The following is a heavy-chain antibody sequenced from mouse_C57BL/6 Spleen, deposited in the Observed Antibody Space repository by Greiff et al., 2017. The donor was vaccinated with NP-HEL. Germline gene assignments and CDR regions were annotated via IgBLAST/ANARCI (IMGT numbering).Heavy chain of an antibody. Sequence: EVKLVESGGGLVQPGGSMKLSCVASGFTFSNYWMNWVRQSPEKGLEWVAQIRLKSDNYATHYAESVKGRFTISDDSKSSVYLQMNNLRAEDTGIYYCTDWYFDVWGTGTTVTVSS. CDR2: IRLKSDNYAT. CDR3: TDWYFDV. CDR1: GFTFSNYW. J-gene: IGHJ1*03. V-gene: IGHV6-3*01.